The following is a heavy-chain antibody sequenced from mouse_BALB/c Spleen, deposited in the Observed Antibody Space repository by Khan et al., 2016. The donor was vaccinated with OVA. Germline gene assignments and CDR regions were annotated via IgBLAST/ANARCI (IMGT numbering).Heavy chain of an antibody. V-gene: IGHV1-4*01. J-gene: IGHJ3*01. CDR2: INPSNGYP. CDR3: ARVGPYHASCGAWFAY. D-gene: IGHD2-10*01. Sequence: QVQLKQSGAELARPGASVKMSCKASGYTFTSYTMHWVKQRPGQGLEWIGYINPSNGYPNYNQKFRDKATLTADKSSSTAYMQLSSLTSEVSAVYYCARVGPYHASCGAWFAYGGQGTLVTVSA. CDR1: GYTFTSYT.